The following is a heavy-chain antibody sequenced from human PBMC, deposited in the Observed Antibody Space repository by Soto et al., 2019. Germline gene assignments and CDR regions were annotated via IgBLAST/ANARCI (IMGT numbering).Heavy chain of an antibody. CDR1: GFTFSSFG. D-gene: IGHD6-19*01. V-gene: IGHV3-30*18. CDR2: ILYDGSNK. J-gene: IGHJ4*02. Sequence: PGGSLRLSCAASGFTFSSFGIHWVCQAPGKGLEWVAVILYDGSNKYYADSVKGRFTISRDNSKNTLYLQMNSLRAEDTAVFYCAKPTVPFGRTVVAGPFDNWGQGTLVTVSS. CDR3: AKPTVPFGRTVVAGPFDN.